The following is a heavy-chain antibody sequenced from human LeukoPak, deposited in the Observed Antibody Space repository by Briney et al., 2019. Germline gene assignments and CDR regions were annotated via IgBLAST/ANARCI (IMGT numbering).Heavy chain of an antibody. CDR2: IDHTGTT. J-gene: IGHJ6*03. CDR3: ARGRVSSSTWHSTYYYYFYMDV. V-gene: IGHV4-59*01. D-gene: IGHD4-11*01. Sequence: MASETLSLTCSVSDDSITIYYWTWIRQPPGKGLEWIGYIDHTGTTNYNPSLNSRVTISRDTSKNLFSLQLSSVTAADTAVYFCARGRVSSSTWHSTYYYYFYMDVWGKGTTVTVSS. CDR1: DDSITIYY.